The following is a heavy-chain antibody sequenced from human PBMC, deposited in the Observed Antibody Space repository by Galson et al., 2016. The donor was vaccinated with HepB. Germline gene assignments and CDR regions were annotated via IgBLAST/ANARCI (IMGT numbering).Heavy chain of an antibody. D-gene: IGHD4-17*01. J-gene: IGHJ3*01. V-gene: IGHV3-21*01. Sequence: LRLSCAASGFTFRSYIINWVRQAPGKGLEWLSSITTSSSYTYYADSVKGRFTISRDNAKKSLYLQMNSLRAEDTAVYYCARVGSVTIDAFDVWGQGTMVTVSS. CDR1: GFTFRSYI. CDR3: ARVGSVTIDAFDV. CDR2: ITTSSSYT.